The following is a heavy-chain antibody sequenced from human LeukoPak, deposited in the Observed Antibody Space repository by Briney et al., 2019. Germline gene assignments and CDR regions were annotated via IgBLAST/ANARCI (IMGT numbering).Heavy chain of an antibody. CDR3: AREYTLYISGWFIDY. V-gene: IGHV4-4*07. J-gene: IGHJ4*02. CDR2: IYASGNT. Sequence: PSETLSLTCTVSGGSISSYYWSWVRQPAGQGLEWIGRIYASGNTNYNPSLKGRVTMTVDTSKNQFSLNLSSVTAADTAVYYCAREYTLYISGWFIDYWGQGTVVTVSS. D-gene: IGHD6-19*01. CDR1: GGSISSYY.